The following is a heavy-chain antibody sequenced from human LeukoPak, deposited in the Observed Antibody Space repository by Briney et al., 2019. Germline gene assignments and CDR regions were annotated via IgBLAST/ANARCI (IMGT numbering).Heavy chain of an antibody. CDR1: GGSISNYF. V-gene: IGHV4-59*01. D-gene: IGHD6-19*01. Sequence: KPSETLSLTCTVSGGSISNYFWSWIRQPPGKGLEWIGFITYSGSTDHNPSLKSRATISVDASKNPFSLKLTSVTAADTAVYYCVRHTTSGWYQVVYWGQGTLVTVSS. CDR3: VRHTTSGWYQVVY. J-gene: IGHJ4*02. CDR2: ITYSGST.